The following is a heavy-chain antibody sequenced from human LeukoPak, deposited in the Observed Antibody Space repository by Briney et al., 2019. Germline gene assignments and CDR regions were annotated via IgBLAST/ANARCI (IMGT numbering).Heavy chain of an antibody. CDR3: ARGYGDYIFDY. V-gene: IGHV3-48*04. Sequence: GGSLRLSCAASGFTFSSYSMNWVRQAPGKGLEWVSYISSSSSTIYYADSVKGRITISRDNAKNSLYLQMNSLRAEDTAVYYCARGYGDYIFDYWGQGTLVTVSS. D-gene: IGHD4-17*01. J-gene: IGHJ4*02. CDR2: ISSSSSTI. CDR1: GFTFSSYS.